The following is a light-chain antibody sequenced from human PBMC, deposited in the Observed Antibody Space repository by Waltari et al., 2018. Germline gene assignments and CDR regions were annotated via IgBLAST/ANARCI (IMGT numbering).Light chain of an antibody. CDR3: SSFTSSSVYV. J-gene: IGLJ1*01. CDR2: EVS. CDR1: SSDVGGFNY. Sequence: QSALTQPASVSGSPGQSITISCPGTSSDVGGFNYVSWYQQHPGKAPKLMIYEVSNRPSGVSSRFSGSKSGNTASLTISGLQAEDESDYYCSSFTSSSVYVFGTGTKVTVL. V-gene: IGLV2-14*01.